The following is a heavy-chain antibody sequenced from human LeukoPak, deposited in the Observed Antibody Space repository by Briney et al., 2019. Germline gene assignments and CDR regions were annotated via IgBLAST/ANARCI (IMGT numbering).Heavy chain of an antibody. CDR3: ARAGYSSGWAGPTFDY. CDR2: ISSSSSYI. J-gene: IGHJ4*02. V-gene: IGHV3-21*04. Sequence: GGSLRLSCAASGFTFSSYSMNWARQAPGKGLEWVSSISSSSSYIYYADSVKGRFTISRDNAKNSLYLQMNSLRAEDTALYYCARAGYSSGWAGPTFDYWGQGTLVTVSS. CDR1: GFTFSSYS. D-gene: IGHD6-19*01.